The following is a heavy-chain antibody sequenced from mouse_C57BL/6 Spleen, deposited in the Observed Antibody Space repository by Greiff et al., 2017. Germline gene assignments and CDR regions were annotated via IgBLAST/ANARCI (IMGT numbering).Heavy chain of an antibody. CDR1: GYSSTSYY. CDR3: ARDYGRRYFDD. Sequence: QVQLQQSGPELVKPGASVKISCKASGYSSTSYYIHWVKQRPGQGLEWIGWIYPGSGNTKYNEKFKGKATLTADTSSSTAYMQLSSLTSEDSAVYYCARDYGRRYFDDWGQGTTLTVSS. D-gene: IGHD1-1*01. CDR2: IYPGSGNT. V-gene: IGHV1-66*01. J-gene: IGHJ2*01.